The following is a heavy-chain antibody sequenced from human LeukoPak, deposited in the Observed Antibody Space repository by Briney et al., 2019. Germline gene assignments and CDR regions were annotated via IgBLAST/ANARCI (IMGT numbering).Heavy chain of an antibody. CDR2: IYYSGST. J-gene: IGHJ4*02. CDR1: GGSISSYY. Sequence: SETLSLTCTVSGGSISSYYWSWIRQPPGKGLEWIGYIYYSGSTNYNPSLKSRVTISVDTSKNQFSLKLSFVTAADTAVYYCARQGYSSGWYDYWGQGTLVTVSS. V-gene: IGHV4-59*08. CDR3: ARQGYSSGWYDY. D-gene: IGHD6-19*01.